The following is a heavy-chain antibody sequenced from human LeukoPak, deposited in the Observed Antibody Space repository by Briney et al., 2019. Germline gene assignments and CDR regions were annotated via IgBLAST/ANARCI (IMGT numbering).Heavy chain of an antibody. Sequence: SETLSLTCTVSGVSISSSSYYWGWIRQPPGKGLEWIGSIYYSGSTYYNPSLKSRVTISLDTSKNQFSLKLSSVTAADTAVYYCARDLNWFDYWGQGTLVTVSS. D-gene: IGHD1-1*01. V-gene: IGHV4-39*07. CDR3: ARDLNWFDY. J-gene: IGHJ4*02. CDR2: IYYSGST. CDR1: GVSISSSSYY.